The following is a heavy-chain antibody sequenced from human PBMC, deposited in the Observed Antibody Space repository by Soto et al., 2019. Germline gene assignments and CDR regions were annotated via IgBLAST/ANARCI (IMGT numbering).Heavy chain of an antibody. D-gene: IGHD5-12*01. CDR3: ARLTRGVYDLDRLWEKFDY. CDR2: IYWDDDK. V-gene: IGHV2-5*02. Sequence: QITVKESGLTLVKPTETLTLTCTFSGFSLSTHGMGVGWIRQPPGKALEWLALIYWDDDKRYSPSLRSRRTITRDTSTNPVDLTMTNMDPVDTATYYCARLTRGVYDLDRLWEKFDYWGQGILVTVSS. CDR1: GFSLSTHGMG. J-gene: IGHJ4*02.